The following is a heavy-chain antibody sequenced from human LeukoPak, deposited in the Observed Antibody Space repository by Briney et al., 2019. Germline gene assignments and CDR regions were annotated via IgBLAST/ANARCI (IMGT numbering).Heavy chain of an antibody. CDR1: GFTFSLHW. CDR3: AKVCSSDPYYFDY. D-gene: IGHD6-19*01. CDR2: ISGSGGST. J-gene: IGHJ4*02. Sequence: PGGSLRLSCAASGFTFSLHWMNWVRQAPGKGLEWVSAISGSGGSTYYADSVKGRFTISRDNSKNTLYLQMNSLRAEDTAVYYCAKVCSSDPYYFDYWGQGTLVTVS. V-gene: IGHV3-23*01.